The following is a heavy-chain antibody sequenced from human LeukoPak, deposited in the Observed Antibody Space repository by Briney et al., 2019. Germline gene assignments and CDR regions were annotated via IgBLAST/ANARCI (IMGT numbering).Heavy chain of an antibody. CDR3: AKDPTPSGGDYGY. D-gene: IGHD4-17*01. V-gene: IGHV3-30*18. Sequence: GGSLRLSCAASGFTFSSYGMHWVRQAPGKGLEWVAVISYDGSNKYYADSVKGRFTISRDNSKNTLYLQMNSLRAEDSAVYYCAKDPTPSGGDYGYWGQGTLVTVSS. CDR1: GFTFSSYG. CDR2: ISYDGSNK. J-gene: IGHJ4*02.